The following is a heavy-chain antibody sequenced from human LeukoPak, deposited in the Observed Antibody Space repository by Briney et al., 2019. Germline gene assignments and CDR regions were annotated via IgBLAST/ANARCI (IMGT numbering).Heavy chain of an antibody. CDR1: GFTFSSYA. D-gene: IGHD3-16*01. V-gene: IGHV3-23*01. J-gene: IGHJ3*02. CDR2: ISGSGGST. CDR3: AKDRDDYVWGSYLGAFDI. Sequence: GGSLRLSCAASGFTFSSYAMSWVRQAPGKGLEWVSLISGSGGSTYYADSVKGQFTISRDNSKNTLYLQMNSLRAEDTAVFYCAKDRDDYVWGSYLGAFDIWGQGTMVTVSS.